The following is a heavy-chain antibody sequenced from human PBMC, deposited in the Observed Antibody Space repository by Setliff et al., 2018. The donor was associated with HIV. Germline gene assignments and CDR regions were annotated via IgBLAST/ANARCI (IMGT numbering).Heavy chain of an antibody. D-gene: IGHD3-3*01. V-gene: IGHV3-7*03. CDR1: GFTFSSYW. J-gene: IGHJ6*03. Sequence: GGSLRLSCAASGFTFSSYWMSWVRQAPGKGLEWVANIKQDGSEEYYVDSVKGRFTISRDNAKNSLYLQMNSLRAEDTAVYYCARGEGYDFWSGFRPHYYYYYMDVWGKGTTVTVSS. CDR2: IKQDGSEE. CDR3: ARGEGYDFWSGFRPHYYYYYMDV.